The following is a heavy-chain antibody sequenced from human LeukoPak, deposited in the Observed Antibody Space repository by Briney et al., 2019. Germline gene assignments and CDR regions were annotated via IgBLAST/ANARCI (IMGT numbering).Heavy chain of an antibody. CDR2: IYYSGST. D-gene: IGHD3-3*01. J-gene: IGHJ3*02. CDR1: GGSISSYY. Sequence: PSETLSLTCTVSGGSISSYYWSWIRQPPGKGLEWIGYIYYSGSTNYNPSLKSRVTILVDTSKNQFSLKLSSVTAADTAVYYCAGFWSGYYNGAFDIWGQGTMVTVSS. CDR3: AGFWSGYYNGAFDI. V-gene: IGHV4-59*12.